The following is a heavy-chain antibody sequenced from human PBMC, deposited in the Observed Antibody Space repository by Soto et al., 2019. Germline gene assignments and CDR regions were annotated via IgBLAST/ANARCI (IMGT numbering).Heavy chain of an antibody. D-gene: IGHD5-12*01. CDR1: GYTFTGYY. V-gene: IGHV1-2*04. Sequence: ASVKVSCKASGYTFTGYYMHWVRQAPGQGLEWMGWINPNSGGTNYAQKFQGWVTMTRDTSISTAYMELSRLRSDDTAVYYCARSVDSGYDNGYYYYYGMDVWGQGTTVTVSS. CDR2: INPNSGGT. J-gene: IGHJ6*02. CDR3: ARSVDSGYDNGYYYYYGMDV.